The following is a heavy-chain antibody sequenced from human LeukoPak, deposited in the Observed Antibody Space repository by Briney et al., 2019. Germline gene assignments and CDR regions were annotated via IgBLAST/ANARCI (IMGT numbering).Heavy chain of an antibody. CDR2: IFSGGGT. Sequence: GGSLRLSCAASGFTVSSTYMSWVRQAPGKGLEWVSVIFSGGGTYYADSVKGRFTISRDNPKNTVSPQMNSLRAEDTAVYYCARGHSTAYQIDYWGQGTLVTVSS. CDR3: ARGHSTAYQIDY. V-gene: IGHV3-53*01. J-gene: IGHJ4*02. CDR1: GFTVSSTY. D-gene: IGHD2/OR15-2a*01.